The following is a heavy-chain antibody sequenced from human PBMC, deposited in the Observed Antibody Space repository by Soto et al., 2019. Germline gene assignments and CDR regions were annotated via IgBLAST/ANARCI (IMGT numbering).Heavy chain of an antibody. V-gene: IGHV1-69*12. CDR2: IIPIFGTA. CDR3: ARDRGIAVAGTGDYYYYGMDV. Sequence: QVQLVQSGAEVKKPGSSVKVSCKASGGTFSSYAISWVRQAPGQGLEWMGGIIPIFGTANYAQKFQGRVTITADESTSXAXMVXSSLRSEDTAVYYCARDRGIAVAGTGDYYYYGMDVWGQGTTVTVSS. D-gene: IGHD6-19*01. J-gene: IGHJ6*02. CDR1: GGTFSSYA.